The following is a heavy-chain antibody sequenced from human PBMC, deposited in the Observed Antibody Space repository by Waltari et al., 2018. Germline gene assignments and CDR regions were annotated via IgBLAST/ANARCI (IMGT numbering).Heavy chain of an antibody. J-gene: IGHJ4*02. Sequence: QVQLHQWGAGLLKPSETLSLTCGVSGGSFNEYYWTWIRQPPGKGLEWIGEIHHSGTTDYNPSLNSRLTMSVDTSKKQISLRMSSVTAADTAVYYCARGDLHYGSSGFFYWGQGALVTVSS. V-gene: IGHV4-34*01. CDR1: GGSFNEYY. CDR2: IHHSGTT. CDR3: ARGDLHYGSSGFFY. D-gene: IGHD3-22*01.